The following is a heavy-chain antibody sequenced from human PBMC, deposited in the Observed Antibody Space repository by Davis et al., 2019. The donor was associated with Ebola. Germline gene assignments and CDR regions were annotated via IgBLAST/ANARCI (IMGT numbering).Heavy chain of an antibody. J-gene: IGHJ4*02. CDR1: GYTFNRYG. CDR3: ARWGMATIFNDY. D-gene: IGHD5-24*01. V-gene: IGHV1-18*01. Sequence: AASVKVSCKTSGYTFNRYGITWVRQAPGQGLEWMGWISAYNGNTNYAKKLQGRVTMTTDTSTSTAYMELRNLRSDDTAVYYCARWGMATIFNDYWGQGTLVTVSS. CDR2: ISAYNGNT.